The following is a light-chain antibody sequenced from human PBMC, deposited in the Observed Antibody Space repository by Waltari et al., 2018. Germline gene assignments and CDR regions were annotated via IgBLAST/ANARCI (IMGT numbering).Light chain of an antibody. CDR3: SSYAGSDNLI. V-gene: IGLV2-8*01. Sequence: QSALTQPPSASGSPGQSVPISCTGTSPDVGVYNYAPCYHQPPAKAPNLMIYEVSKRPSGVPDRFSGSKSGNTASLTVSGLQAEDEADYYCSSYAGSDNLIFGGGTKLTVL. CDR1: SPDVGVYNY. J-gene: IGLJ2*01. CDR2: EVS.